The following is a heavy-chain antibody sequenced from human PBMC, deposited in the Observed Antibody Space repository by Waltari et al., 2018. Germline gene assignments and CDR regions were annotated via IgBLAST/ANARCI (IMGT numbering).Heavy chain of an antibody. CDR3: ARIAAAGIRGRFFDY. J-gene: IGHJ4*02. Sequence: QVQLVQSGAEVKKPGASVKVSCKASGYTFTGYYMHWVRQAPGQGLEWMGWINPNSGGTNYAQKFQGRVTMTRDTSISTAYMELSRLRSDDTAVYYCARIAAAGIRGRFFDYWGQGTLVTVSS. CDR2: INPNSGGT. CDR1: GYTFTGYY. V-gene: IGHV1-2*02. D-gene: IGHD6-13*01.